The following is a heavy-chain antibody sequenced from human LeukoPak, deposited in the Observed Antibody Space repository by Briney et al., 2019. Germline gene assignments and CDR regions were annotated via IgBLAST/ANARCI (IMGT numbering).Heavy chain of an antibody. CDR3: ARGPMTTVTNFDY. V-gene: IGHV4-34*01. CDR1: GGSFSGYC. D-gene: IGHD4-17*01. Sequence: SETLSLTCAAYGGSFSGYCWSWIRQPPGKGLEWIGEINHSGSTNYNPSLKSRVTISVDTSKNQFSLKLSSVTAADTAVYYCARGPMTTVTNFDYWGQGTLVTVSS. CDR2: INHSGST. J-gene: IGHJ4*02.